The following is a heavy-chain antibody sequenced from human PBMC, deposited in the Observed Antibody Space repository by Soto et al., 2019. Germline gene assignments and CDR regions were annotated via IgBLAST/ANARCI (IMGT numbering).Heavy chain of an antibody. Sequence: SETLSLTCTVSGGSIRNYYCSWIRQPPGKGLEWIGYVYYSGSTNYNPSLESRVTISVDISKNQFSLKVNSVTAADTAVYYCAADTSGYYWFDYWGQGTLVTVSS. J-gene: IGHJ4*02. CDR1: GGSIRNYY. CDR3: AADTSGYYWFDY. V-gene: IGHV4-59*01. D-gene: IGHD3-22*01. CDR2: VYYSGST.